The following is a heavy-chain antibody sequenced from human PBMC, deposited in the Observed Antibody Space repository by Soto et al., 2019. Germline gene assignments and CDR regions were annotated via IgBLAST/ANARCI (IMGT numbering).Heavy chain of an antibody. J-gene: IGHJ4*02. D-gene: IGHD2-21*01. Sequence: ASVNVSCKASSYTFSSHGISWVRQAPGQGLEWMGWISAYSGVTNYAQKFQGRVTMTTDTSTNTVYMELRSLRSDDTAVYYCAKELTGGAPYWGQGTLVTVSS. CDR3: AKELTGGAPY. CDR2: ISAYSGVT. CDR1: SYTFSSHG. V-gene: IGHV1-18*01.